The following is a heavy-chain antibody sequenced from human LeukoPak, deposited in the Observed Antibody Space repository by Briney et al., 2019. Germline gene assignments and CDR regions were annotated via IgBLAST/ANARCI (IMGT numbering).Heavy chain of an antibody. Sequence: SETLSLTCTVSGGSISTHYCNWVRQPAGKGLEWIGRIYTSGSTNYNPSLKSRVTMSVDTSKNQFSLKLSSVTAADTAVYYCARDRAGGLRFVEWLSAFDYWGQGTLVTVSS. J-gene: IGHJ4*02. D-gene: IGHD3-3*01. V-gene: IGHV4-4*07. CDR2: IYTSGST. CDR1: GGSISTHY. CDR3: ARDRAGGLRFVEWLSAFDY.